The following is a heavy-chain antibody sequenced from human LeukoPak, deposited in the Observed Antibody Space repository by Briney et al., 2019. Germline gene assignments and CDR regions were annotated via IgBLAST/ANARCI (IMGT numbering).Heavy chain of an antibody. CDR1: GFSLSTSGVG. V-gene: IGHV2-5*02. J-gene: IGHJ5*02. CDR2: IYWDDDK. Sequence: SGPTLVNPTQTLTLTCTFSGFSLSTSGVGVGWIRQPPGKALEWLALIYWDDDKRYSPSLKSRLTITKDTSKNQVVLTMTNMDPVDTATYYCAHQLGYCSSTSCYFRFDPRGQGTLVTVSS. D-gene: IGHD2-2*01. CDR3: AHQLGYCSSTSCYFRFDP.